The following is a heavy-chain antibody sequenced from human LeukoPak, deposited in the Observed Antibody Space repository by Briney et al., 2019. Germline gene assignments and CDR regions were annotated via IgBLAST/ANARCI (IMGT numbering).Heavy chain of an antibody. V-gene: IGHV4-34*01. Sequence: PSETLSLTCADPGGSFRGYNGRWGRQPPGKGLEWIGEINHSGSTNYNPSLKSRVTISVDTSKNQFSLKLSSVTAADTAVYYCAKGMAGDFGYYYYYMDVWGKGTTVTVSS. CDR3: AKGMAGDFGYYYYYMDV. D-gene: IGHD6-19*01. J-gene: IGHJ6*03. CDR1: GGSFRGYN. CDR2: INHSGST.